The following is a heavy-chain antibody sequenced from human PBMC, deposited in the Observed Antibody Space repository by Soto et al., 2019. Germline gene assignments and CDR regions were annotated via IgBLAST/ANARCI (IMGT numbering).Heavy chain of an antibody. V-gene: IGHV1-69*13. D-gene: IGHD3-22*01. CDR2: IIPIFGTA. CDR1: GGTFSSYA. CDR3: AREDRSYYDSEPSVAFDI. J-gene: IGHJ3*02. Sequence: GASVKVSCKASGGTFSSYAISWVRQAPGQGLEWMGGIIPIFGTANYAQKFQGRVTITADESTSTAYMELSSLRSEDTAVYYCAREDRSYYDSEPSVAFDIWGQGTMVTVS.